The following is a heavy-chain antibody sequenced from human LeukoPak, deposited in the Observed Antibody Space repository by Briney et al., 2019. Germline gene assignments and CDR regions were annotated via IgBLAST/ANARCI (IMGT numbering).Heavy chain of an antibody. V-gene: IGHV4-59*08. D-gene: IGHD6-13*01. Sequence: SETLSLTCTVSGGSISSYYWSWIRQPPGKGLEWIGYIYYSGSTNYNPSLKSRVTISVDTSKNQFSLKPSSVTAADTAVYYCARHDSIAAAYFDYWGQGTLVTVSS. CDR3: ARHDSIAAAYFDY. CDR2: IYYSGST. CDR1: GGSISSYY. J-gene: IGHJ4*02.